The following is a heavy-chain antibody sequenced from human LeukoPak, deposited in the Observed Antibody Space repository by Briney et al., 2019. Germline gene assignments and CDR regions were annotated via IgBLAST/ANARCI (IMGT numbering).Heavy chain of an antibody. Sequence: SETLSLTCTVSGGSISSYYWSWIRKPPGKGLEWIGYIYYSGSANYNPSLKSRVTISVDTSKNQFSLKLSSVTAADTAVYYCARLGVYYDSSNFDYWGQGTLVTVSS. J-gene: IGHJ4*02. CDR2: IYYSGSA. D-gene: IGHD3-22*01. CDR1: GGSISSYY. CDR3: ARLGVYYDSSNFDY. V-gene: IGHV4-59*01.